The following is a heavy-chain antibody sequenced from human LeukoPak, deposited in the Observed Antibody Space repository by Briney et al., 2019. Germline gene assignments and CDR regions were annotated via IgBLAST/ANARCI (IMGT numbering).Heavy chain of an antibody. Sequence: SETLSLTCAVYGGSFSGYYWSWIRQPPGKGLEWIGEINHSGGTNYNPFLKSRVTISVDTSKNQFSLKLSSVTAADTAVYYCARALGYCSSTSCYGVYFDYWGQGTLVTVSS. CDR3: ARALGYCSSTSCYGVYFDY. CDR1: GGSFSGYY. V-gene: IGHV4-34*01. J-gene: IGHJ4*02. CDR2: INHSGGT. D-gene: IGHD2-2*01.